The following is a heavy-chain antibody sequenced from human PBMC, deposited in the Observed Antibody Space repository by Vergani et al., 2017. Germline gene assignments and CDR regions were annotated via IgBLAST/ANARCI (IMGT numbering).Heavy chain of an antibody. J-gene: IGHJ4*02. Sequence: QVQLVESGGGVVQPGRSLRLSCAASGFTFSSYGMHWVRQAPGKGLEWVAVISYDGSNKYYADSVKGRFTISRDNSKTTLYLQMNSLRAEDTAVYYCARKGYDFWSGYYTPVLDYWGQGTLVTVSS. CDR2: ISYDGSNK. D-gene: IGHD3-3*01. V-gene: IGHV3-30*03. CDR3: ARKGYDFWSGYYTPVLDY. CDR1: GFTFSSYG.